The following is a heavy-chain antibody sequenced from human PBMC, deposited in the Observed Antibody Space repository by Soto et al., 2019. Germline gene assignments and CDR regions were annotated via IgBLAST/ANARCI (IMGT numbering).Heavy chain of an antibody. Sequence: QVQLQESGPGLVKPSGTLSLTCAVSSGSISSSNWWSWVRQPPGKGLEWIGAIYHSGSTNYNPSLKSRVTISVDKSKNQFSLKLNSVTAADTAFYYCAREVRYYGSGTYYTHYFDYWGQGTLVTVSS. J-gene: IGHJ4*02. CDR3: AREVRYYGSGTYYTHYFDY. V-gene: IGHV4-4*02. CDR2: IYHSGST. D-gene: IGHD3-10*01. CDR1: SGSISSSNW.